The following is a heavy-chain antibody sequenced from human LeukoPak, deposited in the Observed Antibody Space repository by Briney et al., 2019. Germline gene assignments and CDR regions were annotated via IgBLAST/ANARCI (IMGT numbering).Heavy chain of an antibody. V-gene: IGHV3-30*02. CDR2: IRYDGSNK. D-gene: IGHD3-22*01. CDR1: GFTFSSYG. J-gene: IGHJ4*02. Sequence: PGGSLRLSCAASGFTFSSYGMHWVRQAPGKGLEGVAFIRYDGSNKYYADSVKGRFTISRDNSKNTLCLQMNSLRAEDTAVYYCARGLYYFDTSGYLYYWGQGTLVTVSS. CDR3: ARGLYYFDTSGYLYY.